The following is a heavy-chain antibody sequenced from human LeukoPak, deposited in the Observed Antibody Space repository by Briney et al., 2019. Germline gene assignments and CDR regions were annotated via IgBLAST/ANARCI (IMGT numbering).Heavy chain of an antibody. CDR2: ISYDGSNK. V-gene: IGHV3-30*04. Sequence: PRGSLRLSCAASGFTFSSYAMHWVRQAPGKVLDWVAVISYDGSNKYYADSVKGRFTISRDNSKNTLYLQMNSLRAEDTAVFYCAGDGIRYDSSGYYPDYWGQGTLVTVSS. D-gene: IGHD3-22*01. CDR1: GFTFSSYA. CDR3: AGDGIRYDSSGYYPDY. J-gene: IGHJ4*02.